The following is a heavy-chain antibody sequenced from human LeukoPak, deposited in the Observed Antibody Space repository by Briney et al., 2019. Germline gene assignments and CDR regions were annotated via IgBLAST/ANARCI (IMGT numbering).Heavy chain of an antibody. V-gene: IGHV1-2*02. Sequence: ASVKVSCKASGYTFTGYYMHWVRQAPGQGLEWMGWINPNSGGTNYAQKFQGRVTMTRDTSISTAYMELGRLRSVDTAVYYCARDRVPLDSSSSLDFDYWGQGTLVTVSS. J-gene: IGHJ4*02. CDR2: INPNSGGT. D-gene: IGHD6-6*01. CDR1: GYTFTGYY. CDR3: ARDRVPLDSSSSLDFDY.